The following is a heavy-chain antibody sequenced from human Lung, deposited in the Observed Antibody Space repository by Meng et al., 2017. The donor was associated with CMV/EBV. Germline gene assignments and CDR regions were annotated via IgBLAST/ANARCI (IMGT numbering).Heavy chain of an antibody. D-gene: IGHD4-17*01. CDR3: ARYPTTGTYYYYNGMDF. CDR2: IAGSGSHT. CDR1: GFTFSNYA. Sequence: ESLKISXAASGFTFSNYAMSWVRQAPGKGLEWVSGIAGSGSHTFYTDSVKGRFTISRDNVKNTLYLQMNVLRVEDTALYYCARYPTTGTYYYYNGMDFWGQGTXVTVSS. V-gene: IGHV3-23*01. J-gene: IGHJ6*02.